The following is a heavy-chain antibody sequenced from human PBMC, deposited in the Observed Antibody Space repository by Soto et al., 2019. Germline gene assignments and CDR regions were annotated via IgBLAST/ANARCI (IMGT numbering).Heavy chain of an antibody. CDR2: INAGNGNT. Sequence: ASVKVSCKASGYTFTSYGIHCVRQAPGQRLEWTGWINAGNGNTKYSEKFQGRVTITRDTSASTAYLELSSLRSEDTAVYYCARDPNDSSAYYQNYYYGMDVCG. V-gene: IGHV1-3*01. J-gene: IGHJ6*02. D-gene: IGHD3-22*01. CDR3: ARDPNDSSAYYQNYYYGMDV. CDR1: GYTFTSYG.